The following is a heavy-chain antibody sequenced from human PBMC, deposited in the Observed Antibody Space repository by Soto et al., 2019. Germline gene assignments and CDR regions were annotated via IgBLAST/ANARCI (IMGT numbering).Heavy chain of an antibody. CDR1: GFTFSSYG. CDR2: IWYDGSNK. CDR3: ARPPRAYYDILTGYSKLHAFDI. D-gene: IGHD3-9*01. Sequence: PGGSLRLSCAASGFTFSSYGMHWVRQAPGKGLEWVAVIWYDGSNKYYADSVKGRFTISRDNSKNTLYLQMNSLRAEDTAVYYSARPPRAYYDILTGYSKLHAFDIWGQGTMVTVSS. J-gene: IGHJ3*02. V-gene: IGHV3-33*01.